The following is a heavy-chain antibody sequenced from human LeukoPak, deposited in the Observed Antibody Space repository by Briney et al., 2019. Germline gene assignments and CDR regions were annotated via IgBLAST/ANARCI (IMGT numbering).Heavy chain of an antibody. CDR1: GGTFSSYA. V-gene: IGHV1-69*04. CDR3: ARARDSGSFYYFDY. J-gene: IGHJ4*02. D-gene: IGHD1-26*01. Sequence: SVKVSCKASGGTFSSYAISWVRQAPGQGLEWMGRIIPILGIANYAQKFQGRVTITADKSTSTAYMELSSLRSEDTAVYYCARARDSGSFYYFDYWGQGTLVTVSS. CDR2: IIPILGIA.